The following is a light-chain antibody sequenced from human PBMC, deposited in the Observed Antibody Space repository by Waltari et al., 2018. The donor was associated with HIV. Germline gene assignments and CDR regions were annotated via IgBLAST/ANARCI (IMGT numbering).Light chain of an antibody. Sequence: SYELTQPPTVSVSPRPTASTSCPGDNLGHHFVCWFQQKPGQSPILVIFQDKKRPSGSPGRFSGSDSGNPATLTIVGTQAMDEADYCCRAWDSATPLCGGGTKLTVL. V-gene: IGLV3-1*01. J-gene: IGLJ3*02. CDR1: NLGHHF. CDR2: QDK. CDR3: RAWDSATPL.